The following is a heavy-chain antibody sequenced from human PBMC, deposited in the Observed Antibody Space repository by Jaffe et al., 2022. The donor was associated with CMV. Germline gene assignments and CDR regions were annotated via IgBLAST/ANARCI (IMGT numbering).Heavy chain of an antibody. D-gene: IGHD6-6*01. CDR3: ARTTKYSSSSGWFDP. V-gene: IGHV2-70*01. CDR1: GFSLSTSGMC. Sequence: QVTLRESGPALVKPTQTLTLTCTFSGFSLSTSGMCVSWIRQPPGKALEWLALIDWDDDKYYSTSLKTRLTISKDTSKNQVVLTMTNMDPVDTATYYCARTTKYSSSSGWFDPWGQGTLVTVSS. J-gene: IGHJ5*02. CDR2: IDWDDDK.